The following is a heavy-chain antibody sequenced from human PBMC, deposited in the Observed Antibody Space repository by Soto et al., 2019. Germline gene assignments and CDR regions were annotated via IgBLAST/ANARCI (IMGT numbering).Heavy chain of an antibody. J-gene: IGHJ6*03. CDR3: ARGPTIAAAGPYMDV. D-gene: IGHD6-13*01. CDR2: IYYSGST. V-gene: IGHV4-59*01. CDR1: GGSISSYY. Sequence: SETLSLTCTVSGGSISSYYWSWIRQPPGKGLEWIGYIYYSGSTNYNPSLKSRVTISVDTSKNQFSLKLSSVTAADTAVYYCARGPTIAAAGPYMDVWGKGTTVTVSS.